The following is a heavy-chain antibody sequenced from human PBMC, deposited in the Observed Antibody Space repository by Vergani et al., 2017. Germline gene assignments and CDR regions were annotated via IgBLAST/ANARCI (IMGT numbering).Heavy chain of an antibody. CDR3: ARISGGSAPYLHY. J-gene: IGHJ1*01. CDR2: IKRDGTET. Sequence: EVELVETGGGLIQAGGSLRLSCEASGFIVSSYYMSWVRQAPGKGLDWVASIKRDGTETFYVDSVKGRFTISRDNAKTTLYLQMNSLRDEDRGVYYCARISGGSAPYLHYWGQGTLVTVAS. CDR1: GFIVSSYY. V-gene: IGHV3-7*01. D-gene: IGHD2-15*01.